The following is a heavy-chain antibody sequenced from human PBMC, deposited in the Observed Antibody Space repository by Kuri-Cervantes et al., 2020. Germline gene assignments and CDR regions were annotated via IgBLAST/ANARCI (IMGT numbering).Heavy chain of an antibody. CDR2: IYYSGST. J-gene: IGHJ4*02. V-gene: IGHV4-38-2*01. D-gene: IGHD3-22*01. CDR1: GYSISSGYY. Sequence: SETLSLTCAVSGYSISSGYYWGWIRQPPGKGLEWIGSIYYSGSTYYNPSLKSRVTISVDTSKNQFSLKLSSVTAADTAVYYCARRPYYYDSSGLDYWGQGTLVTVSS. CDR3: ARRPYYYDSSGLDY.